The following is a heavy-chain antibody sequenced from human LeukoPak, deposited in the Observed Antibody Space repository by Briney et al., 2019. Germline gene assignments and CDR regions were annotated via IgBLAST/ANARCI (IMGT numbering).Heavy chain of an antibody. CDR1: GYTFTSYY. CDR2: INPSGGST. J-gene: IGHJ3*02. CDR3: ARDDHLRSAFDI. V-gene: IGHV1-46*01. Sequence: ASVKVSCKASGYTFTSYYMHWVRQAPGQGLEWMGIINPSGGSTSYAQKFQGRVTMTWDMSTSTVYMELSSLRSEDTAVYYCARDDHLRSAFDIWGQGTMVTVSS.